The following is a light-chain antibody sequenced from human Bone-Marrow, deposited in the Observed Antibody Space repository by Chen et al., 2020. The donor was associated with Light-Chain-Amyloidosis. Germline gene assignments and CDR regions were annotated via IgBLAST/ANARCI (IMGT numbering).Light chain of an antibody. V-gene: IGLV8-61*01. CDR3: VLYVGSGIWV. CDR2: STN. J-gene: IGLJ3*02. CDR1: SGSVSTYYY. Sequence: QTVVTQEPSFSVSPGGTVTLTCGLSSGSVSTYYYPAWYQQTPGQAPRTLISSTNTRSSGVPDRFSGSILGNKAALTITGAQADDESVYYCVLYVGSGIWVFGGGTKLTVL.